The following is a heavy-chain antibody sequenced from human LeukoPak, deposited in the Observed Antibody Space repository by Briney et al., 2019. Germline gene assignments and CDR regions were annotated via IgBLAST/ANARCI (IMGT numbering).Heavy chain of an antibody. Sequence: KFQGRVTITRDTSASTAYMELSSLRSEDTAVYYCARDQVFEKWLQSDDAFDIWGQGTMVTVSS. CDR3: ARDQVFEKWLQSDDAFDI. V-gene: IGHV1-3*01. J-gene: IGHJ3*02. D-gene: IGHD5-24*01.